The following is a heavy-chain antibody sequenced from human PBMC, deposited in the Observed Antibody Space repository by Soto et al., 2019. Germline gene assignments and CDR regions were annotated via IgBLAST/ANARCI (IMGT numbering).Heavy chain of an antibody. D-gene: IGHD3-22*01. V-gene: IGHV4-39*01. CDR3: ARFDSSGDFDY. CDR2: ICYSGST. J-gene: IGHJ4*02. CDR1: GGSISHNGYC. Sequence: SETLSLTCTVSGGSISHNGYCWGWIRQPPGKGLEWIGSICYSGSTYYNPSLKSRVNISVHTSKNQFSLKLNSVTAADTAVYYCARFDSSGDFDYWGQGALVTVSS.